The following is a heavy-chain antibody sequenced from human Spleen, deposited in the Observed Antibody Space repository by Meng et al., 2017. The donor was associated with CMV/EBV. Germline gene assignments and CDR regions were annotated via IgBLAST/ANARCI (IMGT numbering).Heavy chain of an antibody. CDR2: ISYDGSNK. V-gene: IGHV3-30-3*01. J-gene: IGHJ5*02. CDR3: ARDSVITGTTYDWFDP. D-gene: IGHD1-20*01. Sequence: GGSLRLSCAASGFTVSSNYMSWVRQAPGKGLEWVAVISYDGSNKYYADSVKGRFTISRDNSKNTLYLQMNSLRAEDTAVYYCARDSVITGTTYDWFDPWGQGTLVTVSS. CDR1: GFTVSSNY.